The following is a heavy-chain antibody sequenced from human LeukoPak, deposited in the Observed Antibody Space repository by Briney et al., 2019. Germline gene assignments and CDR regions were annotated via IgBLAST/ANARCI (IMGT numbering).Heavy chain of an antibody. Sequence: GGSLRLSCAASGFTFSNYWGHWVRQAPGKGLVWVSRINRDGSTTKYADSVKGRFTVSRDNARNMLYLQMNRLRAEDTAIYYCARSVGGMDYWGQGTLVTVSS. CDR3: ARSVGGMDY. CDR1: GFTFSNYW. V-gene: IGHV3-74*03. J-gene: IGHJ4*02. D-gene: IGHD1-26*01. CDR2: INRDGSTT.